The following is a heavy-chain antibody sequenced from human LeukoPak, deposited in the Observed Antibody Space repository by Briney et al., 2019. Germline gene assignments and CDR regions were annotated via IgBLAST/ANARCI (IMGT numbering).Heavy chain of an antibody. V-gene: IGHV1-8*01. Sequence: GASVKVSCKASGYTFTSYDINWVRQATGQGLEWMGWMNPNSGNTGYAQKFQGRVNMTRNTAISTVYMELSNLRSEDTAVYYCARGTGTTRLILDPWGQGTLVTVSS. CDR1: GYTFTSYD. D-gene: IGHD2-2*01. CDR3: ARGTGTTRLILDP. J-gene: IGHJ5*02. CDR2: MNPNSGNT.